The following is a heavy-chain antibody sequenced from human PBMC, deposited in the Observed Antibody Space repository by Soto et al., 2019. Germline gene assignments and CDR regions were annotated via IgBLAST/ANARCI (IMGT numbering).Heavy chain of an antibody. Sequence: QVQLQQWGAGLLKPSETLSLTCAVYGGSFSGYYWSWIRQPPGKGLEWIGEINHSGSTNYNPSLKSRVTISVDTSKNQFSLKLSSVTAADTAVYYCARALYRRYFDYWGQGTLVTVSS. CDR3: ARALYRRYFDY. J-gene: IGHJ4*02. CDR2: INHSGST. V-gene: IGHV4-34*01. D-gene: IGHD2-2*02. CDR1: GGSFSGYY.